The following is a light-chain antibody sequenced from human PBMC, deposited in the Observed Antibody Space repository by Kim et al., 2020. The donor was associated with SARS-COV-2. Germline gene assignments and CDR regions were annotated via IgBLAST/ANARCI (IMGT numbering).Light chain of an antibody. CDR3: QVWDSSSDRNYV. Sequence: SYELTQPPSVSVAPGKTARITCGGNNIGSKSVHWYQQKPGQAPVLVIYYDSDRPSGIPERFSGSNSRNTATLTISRVEAGDEADYYCQVWDSSSDRNYVFGTGTKVTVL. CDR1: NIGSKS. J-gene: IGLJ1*01. V-gene: IGLV3-21*04. CDR2: YDS.